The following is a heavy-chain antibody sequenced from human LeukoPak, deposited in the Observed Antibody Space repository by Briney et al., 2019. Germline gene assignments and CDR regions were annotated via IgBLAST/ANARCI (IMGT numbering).Heavy chain of an antibody. D-gene: IGHD3-3*01. CDR1: GFTFSSYA. J-gene: IGHJ4*02. CDR3: AKDAFYYDFWSGYYMSPFDY. Sequence: PGGSLRLSCAASGFTFSSYAMSWVRQAPGKGLEWVSAISGSGGSTYYADSVKGRFTISRDNSKNTLYLQMNSLRAEDTAVYYCAKDAFYYDFWSGYYMSPFDYWGQGTLVTVSS. V-gene: IGHV3-23*01. CDR2: ISGSGGST.